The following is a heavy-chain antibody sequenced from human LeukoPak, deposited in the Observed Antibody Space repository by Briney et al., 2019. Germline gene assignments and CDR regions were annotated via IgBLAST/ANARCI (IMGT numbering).Heavy chain of an antibody. CDR1: GYTFTSYG. V-gene: IGHV1-18*01. J-gene: IGHJ4*02. CDR2: ISAFNGNT. CDR3: AREGGSIAARFPLDY. Sequence: ASVKVSCKASGYTFTSYGISWVRQAPGQGLEWMGWISAFNGNTNYAQKLQGRVTMTTDTSTSTAYMELRSLRSDDTAVYYCAREGGSIAARFPLDYWGQGTLVTVSS. D-gene: IGHD6-6*01.